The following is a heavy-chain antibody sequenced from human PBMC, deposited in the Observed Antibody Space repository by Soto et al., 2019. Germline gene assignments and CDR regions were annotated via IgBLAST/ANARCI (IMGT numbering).Heavy chain of an antibody. Sequence: QVQLQESGPGLVKPSQTLSLTCAVSGGSITSGRYHWSWIRQHPEKGLEWIGYISYSGSTYYNPSLESRVTISLDTSENQFSLRLSSVTAADTAVYFCARVSGLWLFDYWGQGTLVTVSS. CDR1: GGSITSGRYH. V-gene: IGHV4-31*11. J-gene: IGHJ4*02. D-gene: IGHD2-15*01. CDR2: ISYSGST. CDR3: ARVSGLWLFDY.